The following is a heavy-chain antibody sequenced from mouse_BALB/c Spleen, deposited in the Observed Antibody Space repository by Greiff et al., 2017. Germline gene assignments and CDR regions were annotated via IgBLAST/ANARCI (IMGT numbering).Heavy chain of an antibody. D-gene: IGHD2-4*01. CDR1: GDSITSGY. Sequence: EVMLVESGPSLVKPSQTLSLTCSVTGDSITSGYWNWIRKFPGNKLEYMGYISYSGSTYYNPSLKSRISITRDTSKNQYYLQLNSVTTEDTATYYCARLDYEYDGFAYWGQGTLVTVSA. J-gene: IGHJ3*01. V-gene: IGHV3-8*02. CDR3: ARLDYEYDGFAY. CDR2: ISYSGST.